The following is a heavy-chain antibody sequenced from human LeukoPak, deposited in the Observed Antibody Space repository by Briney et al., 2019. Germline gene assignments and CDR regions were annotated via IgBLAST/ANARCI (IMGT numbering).Heavy chain of an antibody. J-gene: IGHJ4*02. CDR1: GGSSRGYY. CDR2: INHSGST. Sequence: SETLSLTCALYGGSSRGYYWSWIRQPPGKGLEGIGEINHSGSTNYTPSPKSRVTISVDTSKNQCSMKLSSVNAADTAVDYCARGRYVSITIFGVPTRGKFDYWGQGTLVTVSA. V-gene: IGHV4-34*01. CDR3: ARGRYVSITIFGVPTRGKFDY. D-gene: IGHD3-3*01.